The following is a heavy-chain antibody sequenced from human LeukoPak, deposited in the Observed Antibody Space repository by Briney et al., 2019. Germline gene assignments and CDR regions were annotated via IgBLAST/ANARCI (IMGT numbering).Heavy chain of an antibody. J-gene: IGHJ4*02. D-gene: IGHD3-16*02. CDR2: IYYSGST. Sequence: SETLSLTCTVSGGSISSYYWSWIRQPPGKGLEWIGYIYYSGSTNYNPSLKSRVTISVDTSKNQFSLKLSSVTAADTAVYYCARRYDYVWGSYRRGKPYFDYWGQGTLVTVSS. CDR3: ARRYDYVWGSYRRGKPYFDY. V-gene: IGHV4-59*12. CDR1: GGSISSYY.